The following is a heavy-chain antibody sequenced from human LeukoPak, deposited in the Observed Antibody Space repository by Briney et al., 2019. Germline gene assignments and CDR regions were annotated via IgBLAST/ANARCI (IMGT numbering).Heavy chain of an antibody. CDR2: ISGGGGST. D-gene: IGHD1-26*01. CDR3: AKDGGATQAWYFDL. V-gene: IGHV3-23*01. CDR1: GFTFSSYA. J-gene: IGHJ2*01. Sequence: PGGSLRLSCAASGFTFSSYAMSWVRQAPGKGLEWVSAISGGGGSTYYADSVKGRFTISRDNSKNTLYLQMNSLRAEDTAVYYCAKDGGATQAWYFDLWGRGTLVTVSS.